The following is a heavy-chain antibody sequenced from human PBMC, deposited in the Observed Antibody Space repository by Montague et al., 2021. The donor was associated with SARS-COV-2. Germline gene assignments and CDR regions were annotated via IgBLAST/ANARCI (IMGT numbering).Heavy chain of an antibody. CDR2: IDYSGRT. CDR3: VRSGRWELLTLIL. CDR1: GGSISSSSYS. Sequence: SETLSLTCTVSGGSISSSSYSWGWIRQPPGKGLEWIGSIDYSGRTYYNPSLKRRVTISVDTSMNQFSLKLNSVIATDTAVYYCVRSGRWELLTLILWGQGTLVTVSS. V-gene: IGHV4-39*01. J-gene: IGHJ4*02. D-gene: IGHD1-26*01.